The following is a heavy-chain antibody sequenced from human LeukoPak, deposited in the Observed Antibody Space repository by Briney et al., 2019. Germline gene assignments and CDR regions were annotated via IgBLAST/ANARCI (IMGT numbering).Heavy chain of an antibody. Sequence: PSQTLSLTCTVSGGSISSGDYYWSWIRQPPGKGLEWIGEINHSGSTNYNPSLKSRVTISVDTSKNQFSLKLSSVTAADTAVYYCARYGRQQLVDYYYYYGMDVWGQGTTVTVSS. V-gene: IGHV4-30-4*08. J-gene: IGHJ6*02. CDR3: ARYGRQQLVDYYYYYGMDV. CDR2: INHSGST. CDR1: GGSISSGDYY. D-gene: IGHD6-13*01.